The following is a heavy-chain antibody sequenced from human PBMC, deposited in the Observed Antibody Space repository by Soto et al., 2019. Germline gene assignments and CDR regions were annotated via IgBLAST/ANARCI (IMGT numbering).Heavy chain of an antibody. CDR3: AMSAGYGGAFDV. V-gene: IGHV3-23*01. J-gene: IGHJ3*01. D-gene: IGHD1-1*01. Sequence: EVQLLESGGGLVQPGGSLRLSCAASGFTFSIYALTWVRQAPGKGLEWVSLITNNGDTTFFGDSVKGRFTISRDNSKNTLYLQLENLRAEDTAVYYCAMSAGYGGAFDVWGQGTVVTVSS. CDR2: ITNNGDTT. CDR1: GFTFSIYA.